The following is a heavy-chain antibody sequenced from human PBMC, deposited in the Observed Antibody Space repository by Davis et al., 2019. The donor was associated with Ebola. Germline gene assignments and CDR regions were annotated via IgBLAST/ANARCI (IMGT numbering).Heavy chain of an antibody. CDR3: AKVTGTTAY. CDR1: GGSISSSSYY. V-gene: IGHV4-39*07. J-gene: IGHJ4*02. Sequence: SETLSLTCTVSGGSISSSSYYWSWIRQSPGKGLEWMGEISHHGIASYNPSLKSRVSMSVDTSKKQFSLKVTSVTAADTAVYYCAKVTGTTAYWGQGTLVTVSS. D-gene: IGHD1-7*01. CDR2: ISHHGIA.